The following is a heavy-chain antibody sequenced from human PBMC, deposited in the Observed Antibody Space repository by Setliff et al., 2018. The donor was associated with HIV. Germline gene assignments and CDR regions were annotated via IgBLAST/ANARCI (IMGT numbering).Heavy chain of an antibody. V-gene: IGHV4-34*01. CDR3: ARHGAFYYYYYMDV. CDR1: GGSFTDIGGSFTDYY. J-gene: IGHJ6*03. Sequence: KTSETLSLTCAVFGGSFTDIGGSFTDYYWIWIRQPPGKGLEWIGEINHSGSTHYNPSLKSRFTISVDTSKNQFSLNLSSVTAADTAVYYCARHGAFYYYYYMDVWGKGTTVTVSS. CDR2: INHSGST.